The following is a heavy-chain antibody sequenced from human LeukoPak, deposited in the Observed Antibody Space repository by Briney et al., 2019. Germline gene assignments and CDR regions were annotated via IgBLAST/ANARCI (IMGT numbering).Heavy chain of an antibody. Sequence: SVKVSCKASGYTFTSYGISWVRQAPGQGLEWMGGIIPIFGTANYAQKFQGRVTITADESTSTAYMELSSLRSEDTAVYYCARGPAVGQQLARPPSYWGQGTLVTVSS. J-gene: IGHJ4*02. CDR1: GYTFTSYG. D-gene: IGHD6-13*01. CDR2: IIPIFGTA. CDR3: ARGPAVGQQLARPPSY. V-gene: IGHV1-69*13.